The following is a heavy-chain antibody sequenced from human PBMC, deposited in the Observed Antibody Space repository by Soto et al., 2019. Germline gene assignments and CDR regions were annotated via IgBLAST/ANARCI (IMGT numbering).Heavy chain of an antibody. D-gene: IGHD2-2*01. V-gene: IGHV1-18*01. CDR1: GYTFTSYG. J-gene: IGHJ2*01. Sequence: ASVKVSCKASGYTFTSYGISWVRQAPGQGLEWMGWISAYNGNTNYAQKLQGRVSMTTDTSTSTAYRELRSRRSDGTAVYYCARDPEKVYCSSTSCPWALWGRGTLVTGSS. CDR3: ARDPEKVYCSSTSCPWAL. CDR2: ISAYNGNT.